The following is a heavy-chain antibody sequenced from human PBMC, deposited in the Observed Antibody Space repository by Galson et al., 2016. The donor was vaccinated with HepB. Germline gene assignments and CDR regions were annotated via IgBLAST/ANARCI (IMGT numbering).Heavy chain of an antibody. CDR2: VSLDGNNK. CDR1: GFTFRTYS. Sequence: SLRLSCAPSGFTFRTYSMHWVRQAPGKGLEWVALVSLDGNNKFYADSVKGRFTISKDNSQSTLFLQMNSLRTDDTAVYFCARDRGPAGAFKSDRVGAADYWGQGTLVSVSS. J-gene: IGHJ4*02. D-gene: IGHD1-26*01. V-gene: IGHV3-30*04. CDR3: ARDRGPAGAFKSDRVGAADY.